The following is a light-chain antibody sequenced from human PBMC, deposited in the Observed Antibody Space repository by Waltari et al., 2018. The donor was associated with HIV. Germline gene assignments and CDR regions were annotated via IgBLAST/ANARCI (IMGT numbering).Light chain of an antibody. Sequence: IALTQSPGTLSVSPGDRVTLFCRASANVSSYLAWYQQKPGQAPRLLIYCSTRRAAGLPARFSASGSYIEFALTISSLESDDFVVYYCQQGLTGRTFGQGTKVE. V-gene: IGKV3-11*01. CDR3: QQGLTGRT. CDR2: CST. J-gene: IGKJ2*01. CDR1: ANVSSY.